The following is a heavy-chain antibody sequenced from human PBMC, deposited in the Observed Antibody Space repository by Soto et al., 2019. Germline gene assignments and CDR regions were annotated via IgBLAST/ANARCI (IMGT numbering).Heavy chain of an antibody. V-gene: IGHV1-69*01. CDR3: ARLFYCPYQYVDVDYFPDWRDP. CDR2: IMPLLGST. D-gene: IGHD2-2*03. Sequence: QVQMVQSGPEVKKPGSSVKVSCKAPGGTFSIYGINWVRQAPGQGLEWMGGIMPLLGSTHYAEKFKGRVTITADESTTTSYMEMSSLRSEDTAIYYCARLFYCPYQYVDVDYFPDWRDPWGQGTLVTVSS. J-gene: IGHJ5*02. CDR1: GGTFSIYG.